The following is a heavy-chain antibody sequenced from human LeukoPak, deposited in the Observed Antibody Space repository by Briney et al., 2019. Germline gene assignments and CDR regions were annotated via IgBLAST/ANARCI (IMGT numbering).Heavy chain of an antibody. V-gene: IGHV3-30*02. CDR2: IRYDGSNK. Sequence: GGSLRLSCAASGFTFSSYSMNWVRQAPGKGLEWVAFIRYDGSNKYYADSVKGRFTISRDNSKNTLYLQMNSLRAEDTAVYYCAKESSSWFPFDYWGQGTLVTVSS. J-gene: IGHJ4*02. CDR1: GFTFSSYS. CDR3: AKESSSWFPFDY. D-gene: IGHD6-13*01.